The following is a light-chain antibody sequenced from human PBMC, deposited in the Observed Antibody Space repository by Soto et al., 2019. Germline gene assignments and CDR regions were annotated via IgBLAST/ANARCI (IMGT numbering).Light chain of an antibody. CDR3: QQYGGSPQT. V-gene: IGKV3-20*01. CDR1: QSVSKY. Sequence: EIVLTQSPGTLALSPGEVATLSCRASQSVSKYLAWYQQKPGQAPRLLIYGASSRATGSPDSFSGSGSGTDLTLTISRLEPEDVAVYYCQQYGGSPQTFGQGTKVEIK. J-gene: IGKJ1*01. CDR2: GAS.